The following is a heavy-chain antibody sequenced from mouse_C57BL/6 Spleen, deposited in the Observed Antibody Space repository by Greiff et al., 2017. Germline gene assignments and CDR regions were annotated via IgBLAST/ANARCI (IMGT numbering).Heavy chain of an antibody. CDR1: GYAFSSSW. D-gene: IGHD1-1*01. J-gene: IGHJ2*01. CDR3: ARGSITTVVATDYFDY. CDR2: IYPGDGDT. V-gene: IGHV1-82*01. Sequence: VKLMESGPELVKPGASVKISCKASGYAFSSSWMNWVKQRPGKGLEWIGRIYPGDGDTNYNGKFKGKATLTADKSSSTAYMQLSSLTSEDSAVYFCARGSITTVVATDYFDYWGQGTTLTVSS.